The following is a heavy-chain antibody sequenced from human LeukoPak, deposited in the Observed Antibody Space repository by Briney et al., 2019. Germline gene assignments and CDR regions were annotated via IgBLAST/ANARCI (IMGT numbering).Heavy chain of an antibody. CDR3: ARGVVVVAANLNWFDP. CDR1: GFTFSSYW. CDR2: INTDGSST. Sequence: GGSLRLSCAASGFTFSSYWMHRVRQAPGKGLVWVSRINTDGSSTSYADSVKGRFTISRDNAKNTLYLQMNSLRAEDTAVYYCARGVVVVAANLNWFDPWGQGTLVTVSS. V-gene: IGHV3-74*01. D-gene: IGHD2-15*01. J-gene: IGHJ5*02.